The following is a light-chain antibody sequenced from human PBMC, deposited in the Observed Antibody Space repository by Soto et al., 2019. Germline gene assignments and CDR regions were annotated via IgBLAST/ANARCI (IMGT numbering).Light chain of an antibody. V-gene: IGLV2-8*01. CDR1: SSDVGAYDY. CDR3: SSFAGSNNFPYV. Sequence: QSVLTEPRRGAVSPGRSVTSSCTGTSSDVGAYDYVSWYQQHQGKAPKLMIYEINKRPSGVPDRFSGSKSGNTASLTVSGLQAEDEADYYCSSFAGSNNFPYVFGTGTKVTVL. J-gene: IGLJ1*01. CDR2: EIN.